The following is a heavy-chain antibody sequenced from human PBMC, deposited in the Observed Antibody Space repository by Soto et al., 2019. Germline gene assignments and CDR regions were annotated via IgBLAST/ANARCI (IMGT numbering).Heavy chain of an antibody. Sequence: QVQLVQSGAEVKKPGASVRVSCQTSAYTFTNYAVSWVRQAPGQGLEWMGWISGDNGNTIYAQKFQGRVTMTTDTSTRKAYMELRSLRSDDTTGYYCATGLLGYCSGGSGYSDSWGQGTLVTVSS. J-gene: IGHJ4*02. D-gene: IGHD2-15*01. CDR3: ATGLLGYCSGGSGYSDS. CDR1: AYTFTNYA. CDR2: ISGDNGNT. V-gene: IGHV1-18*01.